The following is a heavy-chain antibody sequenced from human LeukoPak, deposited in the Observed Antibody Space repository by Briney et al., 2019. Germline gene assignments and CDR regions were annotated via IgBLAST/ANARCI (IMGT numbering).Heavy chain of an antibody. V-gene: IGHV1-46*01. D-gene: IGHD2-2*01. CDR2: INPSGGST. CDR3: ARVVGPIYCSSTSCYGDAFDI. Sequence: ASVKVSCKASGYTFTSYYMHWVRQAPGQGLEWMGIINPSGGSTSYAQKFQGRVTITTDESTSTAYMELSSLRSEDTAVYYCARVVGPIYCSSTSCYGDAFDIWGQGTMVTVSS. J-gene: IGHJ3*02. CDR1: GYTFTSYY.